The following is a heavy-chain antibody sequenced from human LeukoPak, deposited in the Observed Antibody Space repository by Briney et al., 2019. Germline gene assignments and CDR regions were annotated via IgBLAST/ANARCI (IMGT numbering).Heavy chain of an antibody. CDR2: INPSGGST. CDR3: AREHYDSYGGDI. J-gene: IGHJ3*02. Sequence: ASVKVSCKASGGTFSSYAISWVRQAPGQGLEWMGIINPSGGSTSYAQKFQGRVTMTRDMSTSTVYMELSSLRSEDTAVYYCAREHYDSYGGDIWGQGTMVTVSS. D-gene: IGHD3-22*01. V-gene: IGHV1-46*01. CDR1: GGTFSSYA.